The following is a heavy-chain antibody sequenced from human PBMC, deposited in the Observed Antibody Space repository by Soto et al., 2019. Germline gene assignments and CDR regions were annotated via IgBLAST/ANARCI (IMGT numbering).Heavy chain of an antibody. CDR1: GFTFSSYA. CDR3: AKACGYCSLSTEYYFDY. Sequence: GGSLRLSCAASGFTFSSYAMSWVRQAPGKGLEWVSAISGSGGSTYYADSVKGRFTISRDNSKNTLYLQMNSLRAEDTAVYYCAKACGYCSLSTEYYFDYWGQGTLVTVSS. V-gene: IGHV3-23*01. D-gene: IGHD2-15*01. J-gene: IGHJ4*02. CDR2: ISGSGGST.